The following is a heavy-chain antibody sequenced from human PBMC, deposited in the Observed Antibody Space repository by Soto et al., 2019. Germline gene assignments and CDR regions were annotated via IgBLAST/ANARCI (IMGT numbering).Heavy chain of an antibody. J-gene: IGHJ5*02. CDR2: IHPGDSDT. D-gene: IGHD2-15*01. CDR1: GFIFADVW. CDR3: AKRPYTPYGLISLKWFDP. V-gene: IGHV5-51*01. Sequence: PGESLKISCNGSGFIFADVWIAWVRQMPGQGLEWVGIIHPGDSDTQYSPSFQGHVTISADKSISTLYLQWDSLRASDTAIYYCAKRPYTPYGLISLKWFDPWGQGTMVTAPQ.